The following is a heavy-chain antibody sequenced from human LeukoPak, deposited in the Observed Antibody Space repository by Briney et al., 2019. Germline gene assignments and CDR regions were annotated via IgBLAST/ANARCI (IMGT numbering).Heavy chain of an antibody. CDR3: ARQPGGTAAFDI. V-gene: IGHV4-59*08. CDR1: GGSINSYY. D-gene: IGHD1-14*01. CDR2: IYYTGGET. Sequence: SETLSLTCTVSGGSINSYYWSWIPQPPGKGLERIGYIYYTGGETNYNPSLKSRLTISVDTSKNQFSLMLTSVTAADTAVYYCARQPGGTAAFDIWAQGTMVTVSS. J-gene: IGHJ3*02.